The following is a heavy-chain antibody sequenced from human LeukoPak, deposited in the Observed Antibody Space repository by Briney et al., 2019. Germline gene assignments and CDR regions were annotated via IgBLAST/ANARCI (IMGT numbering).Heavy chain of an antibody. CDR2: IYTSGST. CDR3: ARVDYGGNSCTFDV. V-gene: IGHV4-61*02. J-gene: IGHJ3*01. D-gene: IGHD4-23*01. CDR1: GGSISSGSYY. Sequence: SETLSLTCTVSGGSISSGSYYWSWIRQPAGKGLEWIGRIYTSGSTNYNPSLKSRVTISVDTSKNQFSLKLSSVTAADTAVYYCARVDYGGNSCTFDVWGQGTMVTVSS.